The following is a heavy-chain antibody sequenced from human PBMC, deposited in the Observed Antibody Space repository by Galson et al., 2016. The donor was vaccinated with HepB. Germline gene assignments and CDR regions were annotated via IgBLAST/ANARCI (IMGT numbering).Heavy chain of an antibody. CDR2: IRWSSVTI. Sequence: SLRLSCAASGFTFDDYAMHWVRQAPGKGLEWVSGIRWSSVTIGYADSVKGRFTISTDNAKNSPYLQMNSLRTEDTALYYCAKSPEWYCSGDSCLTLDYWGQGTLVTVSS. J-gene: IGHJ4*02. CDR1: GFTFDDYA. V-gene: IGHV3-9*01. D-gene: IGHD2-15*01. CDR3: AKSPEWYCSGDSCLTLDY.